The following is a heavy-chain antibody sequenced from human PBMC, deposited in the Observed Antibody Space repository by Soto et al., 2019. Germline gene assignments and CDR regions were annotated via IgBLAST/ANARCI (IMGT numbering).Heavy chain of an antibody. CDR2: TYYSGST. CDR1: GGSISSGGYY. CDR3: AREKIKGYYYYGMDV. V-gene: IGHV4-31*03. D-gene: IGHD3-16*01. J-gene: IGHJ6*02. Sequence: QVQLQESGPGLVKPSQTLSLTCTVSGGSISSGGYYWSWIRQHPGKGLEWIGYTYYSGSTYYNPSPKXRXTXXVDTSKNQFHLNLSSVTAADTAVYYCAREKIKGYYYYGMDVWGQGTTVPVSS.